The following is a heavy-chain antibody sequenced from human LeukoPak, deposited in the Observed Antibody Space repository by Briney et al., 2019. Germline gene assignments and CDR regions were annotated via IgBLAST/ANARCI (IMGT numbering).Heavy chain of an antibody. D-gene: IGHD6-19*01. V-gene: IGHV4-59*01. CDR1: GGSISSYY. CDR3: TGIAVAGTVVDY. J-gene: IGHJ4*02. Sequence: SETLSLTCTVSGGSISSYYWSWIRQPPGEGLEWIGYIYYSGSTNYNPSLKSRVTISVDTSKNQFSLKLSSVTAADTAVYYCTGIAVAGTVVDYWGQGTLVTVSS. CDR2: IYYSGST.